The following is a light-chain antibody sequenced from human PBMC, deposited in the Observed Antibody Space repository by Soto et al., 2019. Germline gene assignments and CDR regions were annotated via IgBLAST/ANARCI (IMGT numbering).Light chain of an antibody. J-gene: IGKJ3*01. CDR3: QQYNNWPPST. CDR1: QSVSSN. V-gene: IGKV3-15*01. CDR2: GAS. Sequence: EIVMTQSPATLSVSPGERATLSCRASQSVSSNVAWYQQQPGQAPRLLIYGASTRATGIPARFSGSGSGTEFTHTISSLQSEDFAVYYCQQYNNWPPSTFGPGTKVDIK.